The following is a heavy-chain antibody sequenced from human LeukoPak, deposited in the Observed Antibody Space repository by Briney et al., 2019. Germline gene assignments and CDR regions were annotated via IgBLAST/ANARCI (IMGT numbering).Heavy chain of an antibody. CDR1: GYTFTGYY. CDR3: ARDLLGSHTSYSSGAWDY. CDR2: IVPIFDTA. V-gene: IGHV1-69*13. J-gene: IGHJ4*02. Sequence: GASVKVSCKASGYTFTGYYLHWVRQAPGQGLEWMGGIVPIFDTADYAQKFQGRLTITADDSTSTAYMELSSLRAEDTAVYYCARDLLGSHTSYSSGAWDYWGQGTLVTVSS. D-gene: IGHD3-9*01.